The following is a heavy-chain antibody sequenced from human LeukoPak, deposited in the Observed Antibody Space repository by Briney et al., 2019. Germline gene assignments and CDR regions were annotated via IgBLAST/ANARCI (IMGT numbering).Heavy chain of an antibody. Sequence: GGSLRLSCAASGFTFSTYGMHWVRLAPGKGLEWVAFIRFDGTNKYYADSVKGRFAIPRDSSKNTLYLQMNSLRAEDTAVYYCAKGYCSGSCYNGLDYWGQGTLVTVSS. J-gene: IGHJ4*02. CDR2: IRFDGTNK. CDR3: AKGYCSGSCYNGLDY. V-gene: IGHV3-30*02. CDR1: GFTFSTYG. D-gene: IGHD2-15*01.